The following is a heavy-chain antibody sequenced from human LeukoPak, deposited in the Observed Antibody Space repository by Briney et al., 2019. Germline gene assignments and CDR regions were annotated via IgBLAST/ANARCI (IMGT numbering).Heavy chain of an antibody. V-gene: IGHV3-73*01. CDR3: TRQYGYYAISSSSAFDI. Sequence: SYATAYAASVKGRFTISRDDSKTTAYLQMNSLKTEDTAVYYCTRQYGYYAISSSSAFDICGQGTMVTVSS. J-gene: IGHJ3*02. CDR2: SYAT. D-gene: IGHD4-17*01.